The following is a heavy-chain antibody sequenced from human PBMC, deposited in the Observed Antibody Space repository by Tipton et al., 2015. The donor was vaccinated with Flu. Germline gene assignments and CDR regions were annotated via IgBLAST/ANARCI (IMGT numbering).Heavy chain of an antibody. J-gene: IGHJ4*02. CDR3: ARLSYYDVDLKNFYFDY. CDR1: GASIRSTNYF. Sequence: GLVKPSETLSLTYTVSGASIRSTNYFCAWIRQPPGKRLELIGSIYPSGTTYYNPSLRSRVTISVDTSKSQFSLKLRSVTAADTAVYYCARLSYYDVDLKNFYFDYWGQGALVTVSS. D-gene: IGHD3-10*02. V-gene: IGHV4-39*01. CDR2: IYPSGTT.